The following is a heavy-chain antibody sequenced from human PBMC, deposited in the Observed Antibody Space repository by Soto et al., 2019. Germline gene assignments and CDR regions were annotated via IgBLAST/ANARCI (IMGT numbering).Heavy chain of an antibody. CDR1: GFTFTTHC. J-gene: IGHJ4*02. V-gene: IGHV3-74*01. Sequence: EVQLVESGGGLILPGGSLRLSCAASGFTFTTHCMHWVRQAPGKGRVWVSRMNSDGSITADADSVKGRFSISRDTPRNTLYLQMNSLSPEDTAVYYCARAMTSVGAAAKGDFWGPGTLVTVSS. CDR3: ARAMTSVGAAAKGDF. CDR2: MNSDGSIT. D-gene: IGHD1-26*01.